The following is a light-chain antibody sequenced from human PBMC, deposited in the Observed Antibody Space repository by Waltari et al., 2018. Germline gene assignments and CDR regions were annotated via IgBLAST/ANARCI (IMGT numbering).Light chain of an antibody. CDR2: DAS. J-gene: IGKJ5*01. V-gene: IGKV3-11*01. Sequence: EIVLTQSPATLSLSPGERATLSCRASQSVSSYLAWYQQKPGQAPRLLIYDASNRATGIPARFSGSESGTDFTLTISSLEPEDFAVYYCQQRSNWRSNWPQTFGQGTRLEIK. CDR3: QQRSNWRSNWPQT. CDR1: QSVSSY.